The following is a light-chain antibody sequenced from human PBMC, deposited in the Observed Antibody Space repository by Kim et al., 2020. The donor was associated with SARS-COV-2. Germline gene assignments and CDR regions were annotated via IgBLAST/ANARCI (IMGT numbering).Light chain of an antibody. CDR3: QQYYTTLRT. CDR2: WAS. J-gene: IGKJ1*01. V-gene: IGKV4-1*01. Sequence: DIVMTQSPDSLAVSLGERATINCKSSQSVLYSSNNKNYLAWYQQKPRQPPKLLIYWASTRESGVPDRFSGSGSGTDFTLTISSLQAEDVAVYYCQQYYTTLRTFGQGTKVDIK. CDR1: QSVLYSSNNKNY.